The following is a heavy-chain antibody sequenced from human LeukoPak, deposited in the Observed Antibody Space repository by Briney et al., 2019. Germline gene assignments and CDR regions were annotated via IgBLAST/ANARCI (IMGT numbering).Heavy chain of an antibody. V-gene: IGHV3-23*01. D-gene: IGHD3-3*01. CDR1: GFTFSSYA. CDR3: AKTISVRRYFDY. J-gene: IGHJ4*02. Sequence: PGGSLRLSCAASGFTFSSYAMSWVRQAPGRGLESVSGISESGGNTYYADSVKGRFTISRDNSKNTLYLQMNSLRAEDTALYYCAKTISVRRYFDYWGQGTLVTVSS. CDR2: ISESGGNT.